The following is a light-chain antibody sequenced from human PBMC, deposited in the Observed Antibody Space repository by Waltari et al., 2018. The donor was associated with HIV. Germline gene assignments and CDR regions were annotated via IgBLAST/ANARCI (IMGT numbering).Light chain of an antibody. CDR3: AAWYDGLSRSV. CDR1: SSNIGSNT. CDR2: SNN. J-gene: IGLJ3*02. V-gene: IGLV1-44*01. Sequence: QSVLTQPPSASGTPGQRVTISCSGSSSNIGSNTVNWYQQLPGTAPKLLIYSNNQRPSGVPDRFCGSKSQTSASVAISGLQYEDEADYYCAAWYDGLSRSVFGGGTKLTVL.